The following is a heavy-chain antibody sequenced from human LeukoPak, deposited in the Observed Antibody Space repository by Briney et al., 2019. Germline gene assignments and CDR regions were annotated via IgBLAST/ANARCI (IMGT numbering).Heavy chain of an antibody. CDR1: GYSFTSYW. CDR2: IYPGDSNT. V-gene: IGHV5-51*01. J-gene: IGHJ4*02. D-gene: IGHD3-22*01. Sequence: GESLKISCKNSGYSFTSYWIGWVRQMPGKGLEWMGIIYPGDSNTIYSASFQGQVAISADKSISTAYLQWSSLKASDTAMYYCARRNYCDSTGYPDYWGQGTLVTVSS. CDR3: ARRNYCDSTGYPDY.